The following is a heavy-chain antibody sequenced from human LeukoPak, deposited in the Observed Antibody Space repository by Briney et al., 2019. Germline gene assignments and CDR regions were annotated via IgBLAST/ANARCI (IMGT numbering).Heavy chain of an antibody. CDR1: GFTISSQN. D-gene: IGHD2-15*01. CDR2: ISSSGSTI. CDR3: ARLGYCSAGSCYSLDY. V-gene: IGHV3-48*04. J-gene: IGHJ4*02. Sequence: PGGSLRLSCVASGFTISSQNMNWVRQAPGKGLEWVSYISSSGSTIFYADSMKGRFTTSRDNAKNSLYLQMKSLRAEDTAVYYCARLGYCSAGSCYSLDYWGQGTLVTVSS.